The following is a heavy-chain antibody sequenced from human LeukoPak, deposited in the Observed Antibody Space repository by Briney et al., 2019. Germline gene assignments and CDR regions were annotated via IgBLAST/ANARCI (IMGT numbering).Heavy chain of an antibody. V-gene: IGHV4-59*01. CDR3: ARGVVVAATPNVDTAMVSVYYYYYMDV. J-gene: IGHJ6*03. CDR2: IYYSGST. Sequence: PSETLSLTCTVSGGSISSYYWSWIRQPPGKGLEWIGYIYYSGSTNYNPSLKSRVTISVDTSKNQFSLKLSSVTAADTAVYYCARGVVVAATPNVDTAMVSVYYYYYMDVWGKGTTVTVSS. D-gene: IGHD2-15*01. CDR1: GGSISSYY.